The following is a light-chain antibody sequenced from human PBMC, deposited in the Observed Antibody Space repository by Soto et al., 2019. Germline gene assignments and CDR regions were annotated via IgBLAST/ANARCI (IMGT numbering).Light chain of an antibody. CDR3: LLSYSGARQGV. J-gene: IGLJ2*01. CDR1: TGAVTSGHY. V-gene: IGLV7-46*01. Sequence: QAVVTQEPSLTVSPGGTVTLTCGSSTGAVTSGHYPYWFQQKPGQAPRTLIYDTSNKHSWTPARFSGSLLGGKAALTLSGAQPEDEAEYCCLLSYSGARQGVFGGGTKVTVL. CDR2: DTS.